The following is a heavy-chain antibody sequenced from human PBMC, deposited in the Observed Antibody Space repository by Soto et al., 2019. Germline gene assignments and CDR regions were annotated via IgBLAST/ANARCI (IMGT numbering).Heavy chain of an antibody. D-gene: IGHD1-20*01. J-gene: IGHJ4*02. CDR2: INAYNGNK. CDR1: GYTXTXXX. V-gene: IGHV1-18*01. Sequence: QVQLVQSGAEVKKPGASVKVSCKASGYTXTXXXXXXXRQAPGQGLEWMGWINAYNGNKKXXXKLQGRVTMTTDTXXXXAYXXLXXLRXDDXAVYYCARDAAIGMNDYWGQGTLVTVSS. CDR3: ARDAAIGMNDY.